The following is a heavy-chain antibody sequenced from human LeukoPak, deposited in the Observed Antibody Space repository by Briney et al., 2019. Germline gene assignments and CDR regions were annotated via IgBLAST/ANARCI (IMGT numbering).Heavy chain of an antibody. D-gene: IGHD6-19*01. Sequence: PSETLSLTCAVSGASITSDYWTWIRQPPGKGLEWIGYIYHTGNIKYNPSLNSRVTISIDTSKNQFSLKLSSVTAADTAVYYCARFGSGWWYNDYWGQGTLVTVSS. CDR2: IYHTGNI. J-gene: IGHJ4*02. CDR1: GASITSDY. V-gene: IGHV4-59*01. CDR3: ARFGSGWWYNDY.